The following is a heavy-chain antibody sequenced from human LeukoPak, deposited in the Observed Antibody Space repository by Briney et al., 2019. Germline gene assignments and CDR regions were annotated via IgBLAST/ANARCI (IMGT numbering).Heavy chain of an antibody. Sequence: GGSLRLSCAASGFTFSNYAMHWVRQAPGKGLEWMALIWDDGSYKYYAASVTGRFTISRENSKNTLYLLVNSLTAEDTAVYYCARGNSDAFDIWGHGTMVTVSS. J-gene: IGHJ3*02. CDR3: ARGNSDAFDI. CDR1: GFTFSNYA. CDR2: IWDDGSYK. V-gene: IGHV3-33*01. D-gene: IGHD4-23*01.